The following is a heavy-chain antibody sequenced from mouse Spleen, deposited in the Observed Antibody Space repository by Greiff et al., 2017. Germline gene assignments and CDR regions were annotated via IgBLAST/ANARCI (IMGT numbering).Heavy chain of an antibody. J-gene: IGHJ2*01. CDR1: GFTFTDYY. CDR3: ARGAYYGSSPDY. D-gene: IGHD1-1*01. V-gene: IGHV7-3*01. Sequence: EVHLVESGGGLVQPGDSLSLSCEASGFTFTDYYMNWVRQPPGKALEWLGFIRNKAYGYTTEYSESVKGRFTMSRDNSQSILYLQLNALRAEDSATYYCARGAYYGSSPDYGGQGTTLTVSS. CDR2: IRNKAYGYTT.